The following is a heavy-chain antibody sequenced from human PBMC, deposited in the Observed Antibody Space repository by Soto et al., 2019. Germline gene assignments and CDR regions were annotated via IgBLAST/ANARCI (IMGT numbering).Heavy chain of an antibody. Sequence: QVQLVQSGAEVKKPGASVKVSCKASGYTFTSYDINWVRQATGQGLEWMGWMNPNSGNTGYAQKFQGRVPMNRNTHLSTAYMELSSLRSEDTDVSYCARGKASSGWGDYFDYWGQGTLVTVSS. D-gene: IGHD6-19*01. CDR3: ARGKASSGWGDYFDY. CDR2: MNPNSGNT. J-gene: IGHJ4*02. CDR1: GYTFTSYD. V-gene: IGHV1-8*01.